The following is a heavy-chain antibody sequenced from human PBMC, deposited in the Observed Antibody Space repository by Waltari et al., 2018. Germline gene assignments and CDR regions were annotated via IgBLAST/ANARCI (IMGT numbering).Heavy chain of an antibody. J-gene: IGHJ3*01. CDR2: IYHSGST. V-gene: IGHV4-38-2*01. D-gene: IGHD2-8*01. CDR3: ARLLNGAFDF. CDR1: GYYISSGSS. Sequence: QVQLQESGPGLEKPSETLSLTCAVSGYYISSGSSWGWIRQPPGKGLEWIGRIYHSGSTYYNPALKSRVTISVDTSKNQFSLKLSSVTAADTAVYYCARLLNGAFDFWGQGTMVTVSS.